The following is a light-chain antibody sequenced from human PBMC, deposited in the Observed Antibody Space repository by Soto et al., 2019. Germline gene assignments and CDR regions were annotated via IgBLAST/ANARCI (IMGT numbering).Light chain of an antibody. CDR3: SSYTSSSMI. CDR2: DVS. CDR1: SRDVGGYND. V-gene: IGLV2-14*01. J-gene: IGLJ2*01. Sequence: QSALTQPASMSGSPGQSITISCTGASRDVGGYNDVSWYQQHPGKAPKLMIYDVSNWPSGVSNRFSGSKSGNTASLTISGLQAEDEADYYCSSYTSSSMIFGGGTKLTVL.